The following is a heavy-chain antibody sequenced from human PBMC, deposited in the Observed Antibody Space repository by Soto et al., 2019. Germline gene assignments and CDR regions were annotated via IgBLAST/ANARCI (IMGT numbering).Heavy chain of an antibody. CDR2: LWADGGIE. D-gene: IGHD1-26*01. CDR1: GFTLNGYP. V-gene: IGHV3-33*01. J-gene: IGHJ6*02. Sequence: QVQLVESGGGVVQPGRSLRLSCEASGFTLNGYPIHWVRQAPGKGLEWVAVLWADGGIEYYADSVEGRFTISRDNSKKTLFLQMNSLRGDDTAVYKCARGGLGSLRFYYVMDVWGQGTTVTVSS. CDR3: ARGGLGSLRFYYVMDV.